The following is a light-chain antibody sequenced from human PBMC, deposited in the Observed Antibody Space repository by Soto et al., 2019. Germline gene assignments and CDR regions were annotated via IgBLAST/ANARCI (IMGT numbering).Light chain of an antibody. J-gene: IGLJ2*01. Sequence: QAVVTQPPSASGTPGQRVTISCSGSISNIGSNFIYWYQQLPGTAPKLLIYRNNERPSGVPDRFSGSKSGTSAFLAISGLRSEDEADYHCAAWDDSLSGVVFGGGTKLTVL. V-gene: IGLV1-47*01. CDR1: ISNIGSNF. CDR2: RNN. CDR3: AAWDDSLSGVV.